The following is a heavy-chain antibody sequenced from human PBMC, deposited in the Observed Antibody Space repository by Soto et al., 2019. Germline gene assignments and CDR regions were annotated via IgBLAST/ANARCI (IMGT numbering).Heavy chain of an antibody. CDR3: ARESHDILTGPPWVWYFDL. CDR1: GGSFSGYY. CDR2: INDRGSI. J-gene: IGHJ2*01. Sequence: QVQLQQWGAGPLRPLETLSLTCGVSGGSFSGYYWAWIRQSPGKGLEWIGEINDRGSINYNPTLKRRFSISVDTSKKHYSRNLGSVTAADTAVYYCARESHDILTGPPWVWYFDLWGRGTLVTVSS. V-gene: IGHV4-34*01. D-gene: IGHD3-9*01.